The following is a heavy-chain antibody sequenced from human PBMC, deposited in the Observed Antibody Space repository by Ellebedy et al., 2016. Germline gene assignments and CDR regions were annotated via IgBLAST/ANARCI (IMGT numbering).Heavy chain of an antibody. Sequence: SETLSLXCTVSGGSVDTYYWTWIRQSPGKGLEWIGSVFYGGSTKYNRSLRSRVTISLDTSKNRFSLKVTSVSAADTAVYYCARDVSLYSSSPSFDFWGQGTLVTVSS. CDR2: VFYGGST. D-gene: IGHD6-6*01. CDR3: ARDVSLYSSSPSFDF. J-gene: IGHJ4*02. CDR1: GGSVDTYY. V-gene: IGHV4-59*02.